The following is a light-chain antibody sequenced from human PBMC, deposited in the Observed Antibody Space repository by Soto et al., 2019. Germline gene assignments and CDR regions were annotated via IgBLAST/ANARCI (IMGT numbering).Light chain of an antibody. Sequence: EIVLTQSPGTLSLSPGERATLSCRASQSVSSIYLAWYQQKPGQAPRLLIYGASSRATGIPDRFSGSGSGTDFTLTISRLEPEDFAVYYCQQYGSSRPWTFGQGTKVEI. CDR3: QQYGSSRPWT. CDR2: GAS. CDR1: QSVSSIY. J-gene: IGKJ1*01. V-gene: IGKV3-20*01.